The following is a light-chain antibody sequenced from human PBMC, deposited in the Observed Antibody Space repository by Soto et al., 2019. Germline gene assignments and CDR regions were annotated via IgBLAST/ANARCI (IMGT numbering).Light chain of an antibody. V-gene: IGKV3-11*01. CDR1: QSVSSY. CDR3: HQRSNWLDT. Sequence: EIVLTQAPGTLSLSPGERATLSCRASQSVSSYLAWYPQKPGQPPRLLIYDASKRATGIPARFSGSGSGTDFTLTISSLEAEEFAVYYCHQRSNWLDTFGQGTRLEIK. CDR2: DAS. J-gene: IGKJ5*01.